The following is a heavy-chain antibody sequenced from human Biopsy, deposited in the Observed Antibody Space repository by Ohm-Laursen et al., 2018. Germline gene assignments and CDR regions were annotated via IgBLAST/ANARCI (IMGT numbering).Heavy chain of an antibody. Sequence: SETLSLTCSVSDGSTSGYYWSWIRQSPGKGLEWIGEVSHNGGTNYNPSLKARVSISMDTSKNQFSLNLTSVTAADTALYYCARGKRGPVAIPRDNPNRIRGWFDPWGPGTLVTVSS. V-gene: IGHV4-34*01. CDR1: DGSTSGYY. CDR3: ARGKRGPVAIPRDNPNRIRGWFDP. D-gene: IGHD2-21*01. J-gene: IGHJ5*02. CDR2: VSHNGGT.